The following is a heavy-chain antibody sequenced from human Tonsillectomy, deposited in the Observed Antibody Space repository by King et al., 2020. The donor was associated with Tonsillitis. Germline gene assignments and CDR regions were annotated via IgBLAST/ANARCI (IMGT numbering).Heavy chain of an antibody. CDR1: GGSISSSSYY. CDR3: ALYDILTGYFDY. Sequence: QLQESGPGLVKPSETLSLTCTVSGGSISSSSYYWGWIHQPPGQVLEWIGSIYYSGSTYYNPSLKSRVTISVDTSKNQFSLTLSSVTAADTAVYYCALYDILTGYFDYWGQGTLVTVSS. D-gene: IGHD3-9*01. CDR2: IYYSGST. V-gene: IGHV4-39*01. J-gene: IGHJ4*02.